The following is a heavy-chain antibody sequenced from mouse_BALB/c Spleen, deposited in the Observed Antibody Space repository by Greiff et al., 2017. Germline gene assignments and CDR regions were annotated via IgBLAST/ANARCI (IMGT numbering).Heavy chain of an antibody. CDR1: GYSITSDYA. CDR3: ARWIYVGYSLAY. J-gene: IGHJ3*01. Sequence: EVKLVESGPGLVKPSQSLSLTCTVTGYSITSDYAWNWIRQFPGNKLEWMGYISYSGSTSYNPSLKSRISITRDTSKNQFFLQLNSVTTEDTATYYCARWIYVGYSLAYWGQGTLVTVSA. D-gene: IGHD2-3*01. CDR2: ISYSGST. V-gene: IGHV3-2*02.